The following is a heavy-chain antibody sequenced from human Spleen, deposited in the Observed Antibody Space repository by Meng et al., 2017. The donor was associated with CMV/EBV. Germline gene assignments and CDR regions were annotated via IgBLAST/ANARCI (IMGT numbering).Heavy chain of an antibody. V-gene: IGHV3-23*01. Sequence: GGSLRLSCAASEFTFTNYAMSWVRQAPGRGLAWVSAITASGGSTYYADSIKGRFTVSRDNSKNTLYLQMNSLRAEDTAVYYCVKLFDFWGQGTLVTVSS. CDR3: VKLFDF. CDR2: ITASGGST. J-gene: IGHJ4*02. CDR1: EFTFTNYA.